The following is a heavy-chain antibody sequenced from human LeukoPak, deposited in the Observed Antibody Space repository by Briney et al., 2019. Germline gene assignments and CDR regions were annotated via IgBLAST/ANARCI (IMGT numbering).Heavy chain of an antibody. D-gene: IGHD3-22*01. V-gene: IGHV4-34*01. CDR2: INHSGST. CDR1: GGSFSGYY. CDR3: ARRSVVVITAVHGFDY. J-gene: IGHJ4*02. Sequence: SETLSLTCAVYGGSFSGYYWSWIRQPPGKGLEWIGEINHSGSTNYNPSLKSRVTISVDTSKNQFSLKLSSVTAADTAVYYCARRSVVVITAVHGFDYWGQGTLVTVSS.